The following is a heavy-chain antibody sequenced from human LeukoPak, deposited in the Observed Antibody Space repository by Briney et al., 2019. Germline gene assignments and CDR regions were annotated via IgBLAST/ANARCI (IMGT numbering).Heavy chain of an antibody. D-gene: IGHD3-3*01. V-gene: IGHV3-21*01. J-gene: IGHJ3*02. CDR1: GFTFSSYS. Sequence: PGGSLRLSCAASGFTFSSYSMNWVRQAPGKGLEWVSSISSSSSYIYYADSVKGRFTISRDNAKNSLYLQMNSLRAEDTAVYYCARDFSQDYDFWSGYPPAFDIWGQGTMATVSS. CDR2: ISSSSSYI. CDR3: ARDFSQDYDFWSGYPPAFDI.